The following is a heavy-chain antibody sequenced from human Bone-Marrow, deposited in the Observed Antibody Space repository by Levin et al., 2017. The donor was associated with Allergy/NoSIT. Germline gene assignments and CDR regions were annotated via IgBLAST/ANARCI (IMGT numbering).Heavy chain of an antibody. CDR3: AKDHGRMGASVGGDY. D-gene: IGHD1-26*01. Sequence: SCEASGFTFINYGMNWVRQAPGKGLEWVSSISGSGGSTYYAESVKDRFTMSRDNSKNTVYLQMNSLRVEDTAIYYCAKDHGRMGASVGGDYWGQGTLVTVSS. V-gene: IGHV3-23*01. CDR2: ISGSGGST. CDR1: GFTFINYG. J-gene: IGHJ4*02.